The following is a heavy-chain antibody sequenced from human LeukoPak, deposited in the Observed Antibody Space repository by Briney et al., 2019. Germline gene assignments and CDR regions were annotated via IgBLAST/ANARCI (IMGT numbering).Heavy chain of an antibody. V-gene: IGHV4-39*07. D-gene: IGHD3-3*01. Sequence: SETLSLTCTVSGGSISSSSYYWGWIRQPPGKGLEWIGSIYYSGSTYYNPSLKSRVTISVDTSKNQFSLKLSSVTAADTAVYYCARNSDDFWSGYGAFDVWGQGTMVTVSS. CDR1: GGSISSSSYY. J-gene: IGHJ3*01. CDR3: ARNSDDFWSGYGAFDV. CDR2: IYYSGST.